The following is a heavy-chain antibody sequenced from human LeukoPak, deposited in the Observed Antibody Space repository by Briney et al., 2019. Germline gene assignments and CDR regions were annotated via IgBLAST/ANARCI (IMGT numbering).Heavy chain of an antibody. J-gene: IGHJ5*02. CDR3: ASGGYCGGTSCYPNWFDP. D-gene: IGHD2-2*01. Sequence: PSETLSLTCTVSGGSIRNYFWSWIRQPPGKGLEWIGYVYYSGSTNYNYNPSLKSRISISVDTSKSQFSPKLTSVTAADTAVYYCASGGYCGGTSCYPNWFDPWGQGTLVTVSS. CDR2: VYYSGSTNY. CDR1: GGSIRNYF. V-gene: IGHV4-59*01.